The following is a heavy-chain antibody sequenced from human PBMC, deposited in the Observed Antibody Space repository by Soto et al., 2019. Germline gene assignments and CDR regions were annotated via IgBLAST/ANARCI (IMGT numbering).Heavy chain of an antibody. CDR1: GFTFGIYA. CDR3: AKDSGNYGSGSFSH. V-gene: IGHV3-23*01. J-gene: IGHJ4*02. D-gene: IGHD3-10*01. CDR2: ISGTGDSS. Sequence: EVQLLESGGGLEQPGGSLRLSCAASGFTFGIYAMSSVRQAPGKGLEWVSLISGTGDSSEYANSVKGRFTISRDDYKTTVYLQMNSLRAEDTAVYFCAKDSGNYGSGSFSHWGQGTLVTVSS.